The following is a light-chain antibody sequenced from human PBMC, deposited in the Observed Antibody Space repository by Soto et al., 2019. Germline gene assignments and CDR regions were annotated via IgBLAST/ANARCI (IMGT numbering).Light chain of an antibody. Sequence: EIVMTQSPATLSVSPGERATLSCRASQSVSTNLAWYQQKPGQAPRLPIYGASTRAAGIPARFSGSGSGTEFTLTIYSLQSEDFAVYYCQQYNTWPPWTFGQGTKVDIK. CDR3: QQYNTWPPWT. CDR2: GAS. V-gene: IGKV3-15*01. CDR1: QSVSTN. J-gene: IGKJ1*01.